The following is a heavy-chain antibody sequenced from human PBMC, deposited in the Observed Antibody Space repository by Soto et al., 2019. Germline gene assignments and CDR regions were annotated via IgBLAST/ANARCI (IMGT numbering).Heavy chain of an antibody. V-gene: IGHV4-34*01. CDR2: INHSGST. D-gene: IGHD2-15*01. CDR1: GGSFSGYY. CDR3: ARGLCSGGSCYSTFDY. J-gene: IGHJ4*02. Sequence: PSETLSLTCAVYGGSFSGYYWSWIRQPPGKGLEWIGEINHSGSTNYNPSLKSRVTISVGTSKNQFSLKLSSVTAADTAVYYCARGLCSGGSCYSTFDYWGQGTLVTSPQ.